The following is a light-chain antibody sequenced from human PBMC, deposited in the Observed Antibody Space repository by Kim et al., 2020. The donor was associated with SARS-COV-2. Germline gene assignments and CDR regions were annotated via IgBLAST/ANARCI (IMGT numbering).Light chain of an antibody. Sequence: QSALTQPASVSGSPGQSITISCTGTSSDVGGYNCVSWYQQHPGKAPKLMIYDVSNRPSGVSNRFSGSKSDNTASLTISGLQAEDEADYYCTSYTGSNTPYVFGTGTKVTVL. J-gene: IGLJ1*01. CDR1: SSDVGGYNC. CDR2: DVS. CDR3: TSYTGSNTPYV. V-gene: IGLV2-14*03.